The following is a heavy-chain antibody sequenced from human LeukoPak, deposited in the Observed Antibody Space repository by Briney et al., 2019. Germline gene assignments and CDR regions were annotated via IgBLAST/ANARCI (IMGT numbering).Heavy chain of an antibody. D-gene: IGHD2-21*02. CDR1: GGSISIYY. CDR2: IYYSGST. V-gene: IGHV4-59*01. Sequence: SETLSLTCTVSGGSISIYYWTWIRQPPGKGLEWIGYIYYSGSTNYNPSLKSRVTMSVDTSKNQFSLKLSSVTAADTAVYYCARGPGDNYYFYYMDVWGKGTTVTVSS. J-gene: IGHJ6*03. CDR3: ARGPGDNYYFYYMDV.